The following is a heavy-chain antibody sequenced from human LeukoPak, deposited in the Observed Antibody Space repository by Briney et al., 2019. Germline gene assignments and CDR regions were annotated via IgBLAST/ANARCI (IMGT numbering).Heavy chain of an antibody. V-gene: IGHV4-31*11. J-gene: IGHJ5*02. D-gene: IGHD3-22*01. Sequence: ESSETLSLTCAVSGGSISSGGYYWSWIRQHPGKGLEWIVYIYYSGSTYYNPSLESRLTISVDTSKNQFSLKLSSVTAADTAVYYCARKMDSSGYYYETGGFDPWGQGTLVTVSS. CDR1: GGSISSGGYY. CDR2: IYYSGST. CDR3: ARKMDSSGYYYETGGFDP.